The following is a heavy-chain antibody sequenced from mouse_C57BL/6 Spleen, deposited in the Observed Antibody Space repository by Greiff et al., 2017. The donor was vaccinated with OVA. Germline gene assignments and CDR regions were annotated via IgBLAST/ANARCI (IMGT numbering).Heavy chain of an antibody. J-gene: IGHJ2*01. CDR3: ARGGYFDY. Sequence: EVKLVESGPGLAKPSQSLSLPCSVTGYSITSDYWNWIRKFPGNKLEYMGYISYSGSTYYNPSLKSRISITRDTSKNQYYLHLNYVTTDDTATYYSARGGYFDYWGQGTTRTVSS. CDR1: GYSITSDY. CDR2: ISYSGST. V-gene: IGHV3-8*01.